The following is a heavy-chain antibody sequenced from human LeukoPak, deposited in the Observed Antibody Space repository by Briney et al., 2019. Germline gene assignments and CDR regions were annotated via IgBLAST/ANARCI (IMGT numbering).Heavy chain of an antibody. CDR3: ASTPPYHIYSNYYFDY. Sequence: ASVKVSCKASGYTFTNYDVNWVRQAPGQGLEWMGIINPSGGSTSYAQKFQGRVTMTRDTSTSTVYMELSSLRSEDTAVYYCASTPPYHIYSNYYFDYWGQGTLVTVSS. D-gene: IGHD4-11*01. J-gene: IGHJ4*02. CDR1: GYTFTNYD. V-gene: IGHV1-46*01. CDR2: INPSGGST.